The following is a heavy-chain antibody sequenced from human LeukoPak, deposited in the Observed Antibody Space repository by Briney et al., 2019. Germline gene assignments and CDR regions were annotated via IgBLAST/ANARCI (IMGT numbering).Heavy chain of an antibody. D-gene: IGHD3-16*01. J-gene: IGHJ4*02. Sequence: GGSLRLSCAASGFTFSSYAMHWVRQAPGKGLEWVAVISYDGSKKYYADGVKGRVTISRENSKNTLYLQMNSLRAEDTPVSYCARVWQASDYWGQGTLVTVSS. CDR1: GFTFSSYA. CDR3: ARVWQASDY. CDR2: ISYDGSKK. V-gene: IGHV3-30-3*01.